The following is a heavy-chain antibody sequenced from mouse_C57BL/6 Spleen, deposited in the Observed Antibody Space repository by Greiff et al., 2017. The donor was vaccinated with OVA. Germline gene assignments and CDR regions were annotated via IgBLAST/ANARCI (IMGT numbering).Heavy chain of an antibody. V-gene: IGHV1-81*01. Sequence: VQLVESGAELARPGASVKLSCKASGYTFTSYGISWVKQRTGQGLEWIGEIYPRSGNTYYNEKFKGKATLTADKSSSTAYMELRSLTSEDSAVYFCARGRDPWFAYWGQGTLVTVSA. CDR1: GYTFTSYG. D-gene: IGHD3-3*01. CDR2: IYPRSGNT. J-gene: IGHJ3*01. CDR3: ARGRDPWFAY.